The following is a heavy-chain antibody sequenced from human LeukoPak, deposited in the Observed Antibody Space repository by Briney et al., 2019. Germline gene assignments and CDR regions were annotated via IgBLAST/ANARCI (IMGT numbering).Heavy chain of an antibody. CDR2: IYYSGST. Sequence: PSETLSLTCTVSGGSISSYYWSWIRQPPGKGLEWIGYIYYSGSTNYNPSLKSRVTISVDTSKNQFSLKLSSVTAADTAVYYCARLLVSSNYYYYYMDVWGKGTTVTVSS. V-gene: IGHV4-59*12. CDR3: ARLLVSSNYYYYYMDV. J-gene: IGHJ6*03. D-gene: IGHD3-3*01. CDR1: GGSISSYY.